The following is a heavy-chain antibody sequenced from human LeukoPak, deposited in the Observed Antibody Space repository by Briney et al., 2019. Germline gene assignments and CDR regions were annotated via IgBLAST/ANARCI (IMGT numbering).Heavy chain of an antibody. D-gene: IGHD6-19*01. J-gene: IGHJ4*02. V-gene: IGHV4-4*07. CDR3: ARAVPGTGIDY. Sequence: PSEALSLTCTVSGGSISSYFSTWIRQPPGKGLEWRGRIYTSGSTNYNPSLKSRVNLSVDTSKNQFSLKLSSVTAADTAVYYCARAVPGTGIDYWGQGTLVTVSS. CDR2: IYTSGST. CDR1: GGSISSYF.